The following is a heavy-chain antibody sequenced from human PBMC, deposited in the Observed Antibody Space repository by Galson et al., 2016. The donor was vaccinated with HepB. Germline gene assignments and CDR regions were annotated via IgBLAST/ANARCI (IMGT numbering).Heavy chain of an antibody. D-gene: IGHD3-9*01. CDR3: ARTPGVLSNQNAMDV. J-gene: IGHJ6*02. CDR2: IIPIFGTT. CDR1: GGTFSSFP. Sequence: SVKVSCKASGGTFSSFPINWVRQAPGQGLEWMGGIIPIFGTTNCAQKFQGRVTITADESSSTAYMDLNSLRSEDTAVYYCARTPGVLSNQNAMDVWGQGTTVTVTS. V-gene: IGHV1-69*13.